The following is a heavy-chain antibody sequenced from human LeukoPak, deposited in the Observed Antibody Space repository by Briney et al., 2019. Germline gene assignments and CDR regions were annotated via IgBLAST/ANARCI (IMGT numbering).Heavy chain of an antibody. CDR1: GFTFSSYS. J-gene: IGHJ4*02. D-gene: IGHD3-3*01. CDR2: ISSSSSTI. V-gene: IGHV3-48*04. Sequence: GGSLRLSCAASGFTFSSYSMNWVRQAPGKGLEWVSYISSSSSTIYYADSVKGRFTISRDNAKNSLYLEMNSLRAEDTAVYYCASSGCCDSWSGTNWGQGTLVTVSS. CDR3: ASSGCCDSWSGTN.